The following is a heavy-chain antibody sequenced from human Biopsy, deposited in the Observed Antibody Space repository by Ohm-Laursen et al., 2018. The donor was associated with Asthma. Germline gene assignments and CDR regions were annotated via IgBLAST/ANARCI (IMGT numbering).Heavy chain of an antibody. CDR3: AKDQDYDILTGPPGFDY. J-gene: IGHJ4*02. V-gene: IGHV3-23*01. D-gene: IGHD3-9*01. Sequence: SLRLSCAASGFTFSSYAMSWVRQAPGKGLEWVSAISGSGGSTYYADSVKGRFTISRDNSKNTLYLQMNSLRAEDTAVYYCAKDQDYDILTGPPGFDYWGQGILVTVSS. CDR2: ISGSGGST. CDR1: GFTFSSYA.